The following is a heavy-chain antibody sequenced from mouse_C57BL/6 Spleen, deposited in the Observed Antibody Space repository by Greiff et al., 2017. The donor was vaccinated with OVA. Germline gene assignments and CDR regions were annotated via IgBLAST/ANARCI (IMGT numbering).Heavy chain of an antibody. V-gene: IGHV5-9-1*02. D-gene: IGHD6-1*01. J-gene: IGHJ4*01. CDR2: ISSGGDYI. Sequence: EVKVVESGAGLVKPGGSLKLSCAASGFTFSSYAMSWVRQTPEKRLEWVAYISSGGDYIYYADTVKGRFTISRDNARNTLYLQMSSLKSEDTAMYYCTREKPYAMDYWGQGTSVTVSS. CDR3: TREKPYAMDY. CDR1: GFTFSSYA.